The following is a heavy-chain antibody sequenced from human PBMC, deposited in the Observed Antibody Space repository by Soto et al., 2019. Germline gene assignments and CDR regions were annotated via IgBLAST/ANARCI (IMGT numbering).Heavy chain of an antibody. J-gene: IGHJ4*02. D-gene: IGHD3-22*01. CDR2: IYYAGST. Sequence: SETLSLTCTVSGGSMISYYWSWIRQPPGRGLEWIGFIYYAGSTKYNPSLKSRVTISVDTSKNHFSLKLSSVTAADTAVYYCARAHNYDSSGYYFDSWGQGTLVTVSS. CDR3: ARAHNYDSSGYYFDS. CDR1: GGSMISYY. V-gene: IGHV4-59*01.